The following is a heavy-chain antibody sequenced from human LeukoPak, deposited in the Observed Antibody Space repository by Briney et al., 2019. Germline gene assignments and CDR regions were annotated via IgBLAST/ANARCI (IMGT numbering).Heavy chain of an antibody. Sequence: SQTLSLTCTVSGGSISSGGYYWSWIRQHPGQGLEWIGYIHKSGSTYYNPSLESRVTISVDTSKNQFSPKLRSVTAADTAMYYCARVTTAAWSDPWGHGTPVTVSS. CDR1: GGSISSGGYY. J-gene: IGHJ5*02. CDR3: ARVTTAAWSDP. V-gene: IGHV4-31*03. D-gene: IGHD4-11*01. CDR2: IHKSGST.